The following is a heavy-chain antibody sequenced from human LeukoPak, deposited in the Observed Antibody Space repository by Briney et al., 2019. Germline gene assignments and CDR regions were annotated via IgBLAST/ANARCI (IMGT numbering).Heavy chain of an antibody. Sequence: GGSLRLSCAASGFTFSNAWMSWVRQAPGKGLEWVGRIKSKTDGGTTDYAAPVKGRFTISRDNSKNTLYLQMNSLRAEDTAVYYCAKYWQSYQLLYFQHWGQGTLVTVSS. CDR2: IKSKTDGGTT. V-gene: IGHV3-15*01. CDR1: GFTFSNAW. J-gene: IGHJ1*01. D-gene: IGHD2-2*01. CDR3: AKYWQSYQLLYFQH.